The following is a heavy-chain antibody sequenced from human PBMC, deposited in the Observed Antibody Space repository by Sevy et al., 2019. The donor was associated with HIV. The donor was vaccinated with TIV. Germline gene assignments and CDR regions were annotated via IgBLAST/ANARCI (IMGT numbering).Heavy chain of an antibody. CDR2: ISWDGGST. J-gene: IGHJ6*02. Sequence: GGSLRLSCAASGFTFDDYAMHWVRQAPGKGLEWVSLISWDGGSTYYADSVKRRFTISRDNSKNSLYLQMNSLRAEDTALYYCAKDDSKPLVATRLNLNYYYYGMDVWGQGTTVTVSS. D-gene: IGHD5-12*01. V-gene: IGHV3-43D*04. CDR3: AKDDSKPLVATRLNLNYYYYGMDV. CDR1: GFTFDDYA.